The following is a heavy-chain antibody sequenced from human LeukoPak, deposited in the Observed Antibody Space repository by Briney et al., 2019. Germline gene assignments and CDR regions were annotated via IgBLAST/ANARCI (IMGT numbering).Heavy chain of an antibody. D-gene: IGHD1-1*01. CDR2: INHSGST. CDR3: ARSAYNWNDDWFDP. CDR1: GGSFSGYY. Sequence: SETLSPTCAVSGGSFSGYYWSWIRQPPGKGLEWIGEINHSGSTNYNPSLKSRVTISVDTSKNQFSLKLSSVTAADTAVYYCARSAYNWNDDWFDPWGQGTLVTVSS. J-gene: IGHJ5*02. V-gene: IGHV4-34*01.